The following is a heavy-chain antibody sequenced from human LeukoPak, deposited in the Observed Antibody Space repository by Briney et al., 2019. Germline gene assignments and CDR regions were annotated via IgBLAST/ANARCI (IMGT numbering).Heavy chain of an antibody. D-gene: IGHD1-14*01. CDR3: ARADPSEHSGYYGMDV. CDR2: INPSGGST. V-gene: IGHV1-46*01. J-gene: IGHJ6*02. CDR1: GYTFTSYY. Sequence: ASVKVSCKASGYTFTSYYMHWVRQAPGQGLEWMGIINPSGGSTSYAQKFQGRVTMTRDTSTSTVYMELSSLRSEDTAVYCCARADPSEHSGYYGMDVWGQGTTVTVSS.